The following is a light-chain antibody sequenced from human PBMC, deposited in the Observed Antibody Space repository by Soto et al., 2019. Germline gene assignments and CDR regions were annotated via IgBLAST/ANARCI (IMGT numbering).Light chain of an antibody. CDR1: SSNIGSNY. CDR3: AAWDDSLIGVV. CDR2: RNN. V-gene: IGLV1-47*01. Sequence: QAVVTQPPSASGTPGQRVTISCSGSSSNIGSNYVCWYQQLTGRAPKLLIYRNNQRPSGVPDRISGSKSGTSASLAISGLRSEDEADYYCAAWDDSLIGVVFGGGTKLTVL. J-gene: IGLJ2*01.